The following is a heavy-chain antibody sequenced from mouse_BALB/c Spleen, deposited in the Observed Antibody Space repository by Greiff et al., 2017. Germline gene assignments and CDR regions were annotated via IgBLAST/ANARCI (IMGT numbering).Heavy chain of an antibody. CDR3: ARGRRAYGSSLYAMDY. CDR2: INSNGGST. J-gene: IGHJ4*01. D-gene: IGHD1-1*01. CDR1: GFTFSSYG. V-gene: IGHV5-6-3*01. Sequence: EVQGVESGGGLVKPGGSLKLSCAASGFTFSSYGMSWVRQTPDKRLELVATINSNGGSTYYPDSLKGRFTISRDNAKNTLYLQMSSLKSEDTAMYYCARGRRAYGSSLYAMDYWGQGTSVTVSS.